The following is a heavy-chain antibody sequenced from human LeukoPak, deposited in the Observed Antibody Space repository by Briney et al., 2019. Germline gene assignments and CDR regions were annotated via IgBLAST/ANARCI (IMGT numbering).Heavy chain of an antibody. CDR2: IHYSGST. Sequence: SETLSLTCTVSGGSISSYYWSWIRQPPGKGLEWIGYIHYSGSTNYNPSLKSRVTIPVDTSKNQFSLKLSSVTAADTAVYYCARTTEGGYTYGYFYYYYMDVWGKGTTVTISS. D-gene: IGHD5-18*01. CDR1: GGSISSYY. J-gene: IGHJ6*03. V-gene: IGHV4-59*01. CDR3: ARTTEGGYTYGYFYYYYMDV.